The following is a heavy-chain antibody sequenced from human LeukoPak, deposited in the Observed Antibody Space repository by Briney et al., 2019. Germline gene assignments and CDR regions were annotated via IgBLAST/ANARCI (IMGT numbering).Heavy chain of an antibody. J-gene: IGHJ3*02. D-gene: IGHD1-26*01. CDR1: GFTFSAYA. V-gene: IGHV3-30*01. CDR2: ISYDGSNK. Sequence: GTSPRLSCAASGFTFSAYAMHWVRQAPGKGLEWVAVISYDGSNKHYADSVKGRFTISGDKSKDTLYLQMKSLRPEDTAVYYCARGPGPIAGAKNPFDIWGRGTMVTVSS. CDR3: ARGPGPIAGAKNPFDI.